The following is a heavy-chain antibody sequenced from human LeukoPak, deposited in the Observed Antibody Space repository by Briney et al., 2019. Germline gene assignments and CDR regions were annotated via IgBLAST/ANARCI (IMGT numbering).Heavy chain of an antibody. D-gene: IGHD3-10*02. Sequence: GGSLRLSCATSGSNFDRYTIHWVRQAPGRGLEWVSLAGWAGGTTFYSDSVRGRFTISRDSGRKSVYLQMNSLTTDDTAFYFCAKELDTMFFDYWGQGALVTVSS. V-gene: IGHV3-43*01. CDR2: AGWAGGTT. J-gene: IGHJ4*02. CDR3: AKELDTMFFDY. CDR1: GSNFDRYT.